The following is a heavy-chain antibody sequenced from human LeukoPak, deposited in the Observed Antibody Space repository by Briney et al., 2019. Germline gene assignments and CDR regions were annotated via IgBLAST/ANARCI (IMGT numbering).Heavy chain of an antibody. D-gene: IGHD4-17*01. J-gene: IGHJ4*02. CDR2: ISGSGDST. CDR3: AKWARNYGDYRAFDY. CDR1: GFTFSTEG. V-gene: IGHV3-23*01. Sequence: GGSLRLSCAATGFTFSTEGMTWVRQPPGKELQWISSISGSGDSTYYGDAVKGRFTISRDNSKNTLFLQMNSLRAKDTGVYYCAKWARNYGDYRAFDYWGQGTLVTVSS.